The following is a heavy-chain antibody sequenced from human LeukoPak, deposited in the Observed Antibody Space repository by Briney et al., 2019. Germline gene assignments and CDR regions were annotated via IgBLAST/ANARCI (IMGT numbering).Heavy chain of an antibody. V-gene: IGHV4-34*01. CDR3: ARESKRGLGPTEHWFDL. CDR1: GGSFSGYY. CDR2: INDSGSS. J-gene: IGHJ5*02. D-gene: IGHD3-10*01. Sequence: SETLSLTCAVYGGSFSGYYWSWIRLPPGKGLEWIGEINDSGSSNYNASLKSRVTISVATSKTQFSLKLSSVTAAATAVYYCARESKRGLGPTEHWFDLWGQGTLVTVSS.